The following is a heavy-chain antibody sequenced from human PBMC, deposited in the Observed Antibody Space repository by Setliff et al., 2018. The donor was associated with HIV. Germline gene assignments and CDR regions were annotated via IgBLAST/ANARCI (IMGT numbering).Heavy chain of an antibody. Sequence: SETLSLTCAVYGGSFNGYYWSWIRQPPGKGLEWIGEINHSGSTNYNPSLKSRVTISVDTSRNQFSLKLSSVTAADTAVYYCARDRYYYDSSGYGRWFDPWGQGTLVTVSS. CDR3: ARDRYYYDSSGYGRWFDP. CDR2: INHSGST. CDR1: GGSFNGYY. D-gene: IGHD3-22*01. V-gene: IGHV4-34*09. J-gene: IGHJ5*02.